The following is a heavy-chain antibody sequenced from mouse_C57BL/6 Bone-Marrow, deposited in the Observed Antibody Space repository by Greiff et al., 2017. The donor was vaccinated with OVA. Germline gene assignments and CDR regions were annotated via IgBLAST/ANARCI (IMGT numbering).Heavy chain of an antibody. J-gene: IGHJ2*01. CDR2: IRLKSDNYAT. D-gene: IGHD1-1*01. CDR3: TVDYGSSLDY. Sequence: EVKVEESGGGLLQPGGSMKLSCVASGFTFSNYWMNWVRQSPEKGLEWVAQIRLKSDNYATHYAESVKGRFTISRDDSKSSVYLQMNNLRAEDTGIYYCTVDYGSSLDYWGQGTTLTVSS. CDR1: GFTFSNYW. V-gene: IGHV6-3*01.